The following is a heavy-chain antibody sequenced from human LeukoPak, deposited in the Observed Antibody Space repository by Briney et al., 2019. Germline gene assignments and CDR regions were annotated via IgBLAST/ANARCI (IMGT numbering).Heavy chain of an antibody. CDR1: GGSFSGYC. CDR2: INHSGST. V-gene: IGHV4-34*01. Sequence: PSETLSLTCAVYGGSFSGYCWSWIRQPPGKGLEWIGEINHSGSTNYNPSLKSRVTISVDTSKNQFSLKLSSVTAADTAVYYCARGRRYYFDYWGQGTLVTVSS. J-gene: IGHJ4*02. D-gene: IGHD1-14*01. CDR3: ARGRRYYFDY.